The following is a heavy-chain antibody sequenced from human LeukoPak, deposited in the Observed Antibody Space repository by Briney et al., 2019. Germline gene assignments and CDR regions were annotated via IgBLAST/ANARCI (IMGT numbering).Heavy chain of an antibody. D-gene: IGHD3-10*01. V-gene: IGHV4-4*07. CDR1: GGSISSYY. CDR3: ARDPGLMVRGSRRGYDGNYYYMDV. CDR2: IYSSGST. Sequence: KPSETLSLTCTVSGGSISSYYLSWIRQTAGKGLEWIGHIYSSGSTNYNPSLKGRVTISVDTSKNQFSLKLGSVTAADTAVYYCARDPGLMVRGSRRGYDGNYYYMDVWGKGTTVTISS. J-gene: IGHJ6*03.